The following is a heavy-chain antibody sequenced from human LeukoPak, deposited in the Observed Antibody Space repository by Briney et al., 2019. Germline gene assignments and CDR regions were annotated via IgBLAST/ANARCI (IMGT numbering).Heavy chain of an antibody. CDR3: ARGQTGIAVAGF. Sequence: PSETLSLTCTVSGGSISSYYWSWIRQPPGKGLEWIGYIYYSGSTNYNPSLKSRVTISVDTSKNQFSLKLSSVTAADTAVYYCARGQTGIAVAGFWGQGTLVIVSS. V-gene: IGHV4-59*01. CDR1: GGSISSYY. CDR2: IYYSGST. D-gene: IGHD6-19*01. J-gene: IGHJ4*02.